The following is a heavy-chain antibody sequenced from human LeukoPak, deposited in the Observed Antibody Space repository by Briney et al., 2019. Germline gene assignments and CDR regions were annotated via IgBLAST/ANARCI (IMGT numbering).Heavy chain of an antibody. J-gene: IGHJ4*02. Sequence: SETLSLTCAVYGGSFSGYYWSWIRQPPGKGLEWIGEINHSGSTNYNPSLKSRVTISVDTSKNQFSLKLSSVTVADTAVYYCARGGRRDGHFDYWGQGTLVTVSS. CDR3: ARGGRRDGHFDY. CDR1: GGSFSGYY. D-gene: IGHD5-24*01. V-gene: IGHV4-34*01. CDR2: INHSGST.